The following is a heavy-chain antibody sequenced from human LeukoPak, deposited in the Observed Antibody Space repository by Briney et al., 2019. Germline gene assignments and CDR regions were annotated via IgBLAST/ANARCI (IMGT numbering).Heavy chain of an antibody. CDR1: GFTFSNYD. Sequence: GGSLRLSCAASGFTFSNYDMHWVRQAPGKGLEWVAFIRSDATNKYYGDSVNGRFTIFRDNPKNTLYLQMNRLRAEDTAVYYCARDGDRGPIGYWGQGTLVTVSS. J-gene: IGHJ4*02. D-gene: IGHD7-27*01. CDR3: ARDGDRGPIGY. CDR2: IRSDATNK. V-gene: IGHV3-30*02.